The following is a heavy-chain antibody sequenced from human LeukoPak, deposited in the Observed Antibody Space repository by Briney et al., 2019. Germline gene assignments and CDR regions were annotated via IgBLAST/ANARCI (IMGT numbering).Heavy chain of an antibody. Sequence: SGGSLRLSCDASGFTFSDYWMSWVRQAPGKGLEWVAIIKEDGSEKFYVGSVKGRFTISRDNAKNSLYLQMDNLRAEDTAVYYCTRAFSSWSDYFDYWGQGTLVTVSS. J-gene: IGHJ4*02. V-gene: IGHV3-7*04. CDR2: IKEDGSEK. CDR1: GFTFSDYW. CDR3: TRAFSSWSDYFDY. D-gene: IGHD6-13*01.